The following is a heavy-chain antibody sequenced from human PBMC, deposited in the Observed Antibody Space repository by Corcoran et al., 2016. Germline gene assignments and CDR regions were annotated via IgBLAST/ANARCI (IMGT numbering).Heavy chain of an antibody. V-gene: IGHV6-1*01. Sequence: QVQLHQSSPGLVKPSQTLSLTCAISGDSVSSKNASWNWIRQSPSRGLEWLGRTYYRSKWFNDYAVSVKSRIPVNPDTSRNKVSLQLNSVTPGDTAMYYLAKVTGCKGAFESWGQGTMRTVSS. J-gene: IGHJ3*02. CDR2: TYYRSKWFN. CDR1: GDSVSSKNAS. CDR3: AKVTGCKGAFES.